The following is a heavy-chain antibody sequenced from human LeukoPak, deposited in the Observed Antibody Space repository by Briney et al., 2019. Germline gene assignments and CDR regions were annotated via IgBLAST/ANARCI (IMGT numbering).Heavy chain of an antibody. V-gene: IGHV4-34*12. Sequence: ASDTLSLTCAVYGESLNYYYWSRIRQSPEKGLEWIGEVFDGKTTNYNPSLKSRVTISAVTSSNQFSLNLKSVTAADTAVYYCASGAWATRLHSWAQGTLVIVSS. CDR2: VFDGKTT. D-gene: IGHD5-24*01. CDR3: ASGAWATRLHS. J-gene: IGHJ4*02. CDR1: GESLNYYY.